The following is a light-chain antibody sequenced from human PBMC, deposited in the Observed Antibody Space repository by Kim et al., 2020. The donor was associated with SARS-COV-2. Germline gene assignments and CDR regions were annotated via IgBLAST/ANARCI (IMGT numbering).Light chain of an antibody. CDR1: QSLGRN. V-gene: IGKV3-15*01. Sequence: PGERATRAGRARQSLGRNVAWYQQKPGQAPRLLIYGSSTRATGVPGRCRGSGAETEFTLTISSLQSEDYGVYYCQQYNNGLPEITFGQGTRLEIK. CDR2: GSS. J-gene: IGKJ5*01. CDR3: QQYNNGLPEIT.